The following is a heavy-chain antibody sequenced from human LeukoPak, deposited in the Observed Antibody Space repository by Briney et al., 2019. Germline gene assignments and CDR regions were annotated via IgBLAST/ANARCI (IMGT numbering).Heavy chain of an antibody. CDR2: ISWDGGST. CDR3: AKDGERAHNYYYYMDV. J-gene: IGHJ6*03. D-gene: IGHD1-26*01. V-gene: IGHV3-43D*03. Sequence: GGSLRLSCAASGFTFDYYAMHWVRQAPGKGLEWVSLISWDGGSTYYADAVKGRFTISRDNSKHSLYLQMNSLRAEESALYYCAKDGERAHNYYYYMDVWGKGTTVTVSS. CDR1: GFTFDYYA.